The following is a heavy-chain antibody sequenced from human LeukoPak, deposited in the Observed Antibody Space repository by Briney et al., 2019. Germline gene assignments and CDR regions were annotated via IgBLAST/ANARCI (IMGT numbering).Heavy chain of an antibody. J-gene: IGHJ6*02. CDR2: IHTGGST. CDR3: ASSFAVAGYYHGMDV. CDR1: GGSITSYY. V-gene: IGHV4-4*07. D-gene: IGHD3-3*01. Sequence: SETLSLTCTVSGGSITSYYWSWIRQPAGKGLEWIGRIHTGGSTNYNPSLKSRVTMSVDTSKTQFSLKLTSVTATDTATYYCASSFAVAGYYHGMDVWGQGTTVTVSS.